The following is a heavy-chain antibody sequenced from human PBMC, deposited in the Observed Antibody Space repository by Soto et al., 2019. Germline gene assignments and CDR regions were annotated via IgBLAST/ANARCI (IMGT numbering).Heavy chain of an antibody. CDR2: FDPEDGET. CDR3: ATTPPSSCSSTSCYLDDY. V-gene: IGHV1-24*01. J-gene: IGHJ4*02. D-gene: IGHD2-2*01. Sequence: ASVKVSCKVSRYTLTGLSMHWVRQAPGKRLEWMGGFDPEDGETIYAQKFQGRVTMTEDTSTDTAYMELSSLRSEDTAVYYCATTPPSSCSSTSCYLDDYWGQGTLVTVSS. CDR1: RYTLTGLS.